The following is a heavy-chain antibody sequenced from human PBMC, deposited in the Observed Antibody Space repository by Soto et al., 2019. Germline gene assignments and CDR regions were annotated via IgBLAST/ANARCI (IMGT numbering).Heavy chain of an antibody. V-gene: IGHV4-39*01. CDR2: MFYSGLT. J-gene: IGHJ6*02. CDR1: GYSVTSSDYY. Sequence: LSLTCSVSGYSVTSSDYYWGWIRQPPGKGLEWIGSMFYSGLTYYNPSLKSRVTLSVDTSKNQFSVRLNSVTAADTAVYYCAPLSVSLSGPYGIHVWGQGTTVTVSS. D-gene: IGHD2-15*01. CDR3: APLSVSLSGPYGIHV.